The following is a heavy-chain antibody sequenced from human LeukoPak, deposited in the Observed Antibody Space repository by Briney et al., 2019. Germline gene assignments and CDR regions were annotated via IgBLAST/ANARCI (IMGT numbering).Heavy chain of an antibody. D-gene: IGHD3-22*01. CDR3: ARRLNYYESSGYYRYDAFDI. CDR2: IYYSGST. CDR1: GGSSSSYY. Sequence: PSETLSLTCTVAGGSSSSYYWSWIRQPPGKGLEWIGYIYYSGSTNYNPSLKSRVTISVDTSKNQFSRKLSSVTAADTAVYYCARRLNYYESSGYYRYDAFDIWGQGTMVTVSS. J-gene: IGHJ3*02. V-gene: IGHV4-59*08.